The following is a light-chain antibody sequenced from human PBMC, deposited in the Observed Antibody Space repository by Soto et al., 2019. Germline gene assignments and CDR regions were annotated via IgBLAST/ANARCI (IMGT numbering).Light chain of an antibody. Sequence: DIQMTQSPSSLSASVGDRVTITCRASQSISSYLNWYQQKPGKAPKLLIYAASSLQSGVPSRFSGSGSGTDFTLTISSLQPEDFAAYYCHQCYSTPETFGQGTKLEIK. V-gene: IGKV1-39*01. CDR2: AAS. J-gene: IGKJ2*01. CDR3: HQCYSTPET. CDR1: QSISSY.